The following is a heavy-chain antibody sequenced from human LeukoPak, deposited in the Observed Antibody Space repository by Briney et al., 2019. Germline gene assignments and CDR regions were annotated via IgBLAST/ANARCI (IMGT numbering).Heavy chain of an antibody. V-gene: IGHV3-30*04. CDR1: GFTFSSYA. J-gene: IGHJ4*02. Sequence: GRSLRLSCAASGFTFSSYAMHWVRQAPGNGLEWVAVISYDGSNKYYADSVKGRFTLSRDNSKNTLYLQMNSLRAEDTAVYYCVKGLAIGALDYWGQGPLVTVSS. D-gene: IGHD2-21*01. CDR2: ISYDGSNK. CDR3: VKGLAIGALDY.